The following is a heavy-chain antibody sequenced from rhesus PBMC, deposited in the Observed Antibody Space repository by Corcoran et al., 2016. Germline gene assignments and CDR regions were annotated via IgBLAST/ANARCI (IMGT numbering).Heavy chain of an antibody. CDR2: INPLDGIP. CDR3: ARGDPSGSSPFDY. Sequence: QVQLVQSGAEVKKPGASVKVSCKASGFTFGSYAISWVRQAPGQGLEWMGVINPLDGIPNDAEKFQGRVTITADTSTSTAYMELSSLRSEDTAVYYCARGDPSGSSPFDYWGQGVLVTVSS. V-gene: IGHV1-198*02. D-gene: IGHD6-25*01. J-gene: IGHJ4*01. CDR1: GFTFGSYA.